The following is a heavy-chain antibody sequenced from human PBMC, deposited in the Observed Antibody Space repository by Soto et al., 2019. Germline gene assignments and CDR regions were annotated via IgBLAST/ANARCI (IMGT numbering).Heavy chain of an antibody. Sequence: ASVKVSCKASGYTFTSYAMHWVRQAPGQRLEWMGWIDAGNGNTKYSQKFQGRVTITRDTSASTAYMGLSSLRSEDTAVYYCARNIVATTHFDYLGQGTLLTVSS. D-gene: IGHD5-12*01. J-gene: IGHJ4*02. CDR3: ARNIVATTHFDY. CDR1: GYTFTSYA. V-gene: IGHV1-3*01. CDR2: IDAGNGNT.